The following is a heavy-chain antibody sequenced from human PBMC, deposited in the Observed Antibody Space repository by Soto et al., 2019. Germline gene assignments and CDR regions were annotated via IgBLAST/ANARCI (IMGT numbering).Heavy chain of an antibody. Sequence: QITLKESGPTVVKPTQTLTLTCTFSGFSLSTSGVGVGWIRQPPGKALEWLAVIYWDDDKRYRTALKSRHTITQDTSKNQVGLTMTNMDPVDTATYYCAQRRPNGELDYWGQGTPATVS. D-gene: IGHD4-17*01. CDR3: AQRRPNGELDY. CDR2: IYWDDDK. J-gene: IGHJ4*02. V-gene: IGHV2-5*02. CDR1: GFSLSTSGVG.